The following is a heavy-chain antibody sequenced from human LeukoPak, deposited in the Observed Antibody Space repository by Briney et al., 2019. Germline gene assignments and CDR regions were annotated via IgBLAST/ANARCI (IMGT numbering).Heavy chain of an antibody. CDR1: GFTFSSYG. CDR3: AREGEYSSSSWPLWYYYYMDV. D-gene: IGHD6-6*01. J-gene: IGHJ6*03. CDR2: IWYDGSNK. V-gene: IGHV3-33*01. Sequence: GGSLRLSCAASGFTFSSYGMHWVRQAPGKGLEWVAVIWYDGSNKYYADSVKGRFTISRDNSKSTLYLQVNSLRAEDTAVYYCAREGEYSSSSWPLWYYYYMDVWGKGTTVTVSS.